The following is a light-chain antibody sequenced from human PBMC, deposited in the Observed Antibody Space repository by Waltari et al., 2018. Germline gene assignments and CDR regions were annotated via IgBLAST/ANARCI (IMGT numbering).Light chain of an antibody. Sequence: DIVMTQSPESLAVSLGERATINCKTSRSVLYTSINKNYLAWYRQKPGQPPKLLIYWASTREHGVPDRISGNGSGTDFTLTISSLQAEDVAVYYCQQYYSIPITFGQGTRLEIK. CDR1: RSVLYTSINKNY. J-gene: IGKJ5*01. V-gene: IGKV4-1*01. CDR3: QQYYSIPIT. CDR2: WAS.